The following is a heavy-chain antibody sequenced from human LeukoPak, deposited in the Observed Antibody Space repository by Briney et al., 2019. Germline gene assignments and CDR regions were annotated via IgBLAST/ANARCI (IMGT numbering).Heavy chain of an antibody. CDR3: ARDPPGDPFWSGYYFDY. CDR1: GGSISSGSYY. D-gene: IGHD3-3*01. J-gene: IGHJ4*02. Sequence: SETLSLTCTVSGGSISSGSYYWSWIRQPAGKGLEWIGRIYSSGSTNYNPSLKSRVTISLDTSKNQFSLKLSSVTAADTAVYYCARDPPGDPFWSGYYFDYWGQGTLVTVSS. V-gene: IGHV4-61*02. CDR2: IYSSGST.